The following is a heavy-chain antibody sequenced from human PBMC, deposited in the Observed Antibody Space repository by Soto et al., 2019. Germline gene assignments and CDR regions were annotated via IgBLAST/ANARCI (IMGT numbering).Heavy chain of an antibody. Sequence: ASVKVSCKASGYTFTSYGISWVRQAPGQGLEWMGWISAYNGNTNYAQKLQGRVTMTTDTSTSTAYMELRSLRSDDTAVYYCARSLAAAGFEYFQHWCQGTLVTVS. CDR1: GYTFTSYG. V-gene: IGHV1-18*01. J-gene: IGHJ1*01. D-gene: IGHD6-13*01. CDR2: ISAYNGNT. CDR3: ARSLAAAGFEYFQH.